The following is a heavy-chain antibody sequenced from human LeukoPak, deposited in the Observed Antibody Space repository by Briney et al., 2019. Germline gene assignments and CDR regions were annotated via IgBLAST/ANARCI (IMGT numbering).Heavy chain of an antibody. V-gene: IGHV3-23*01. D-gene: IGHD3-3*01. CDR1: GFTFSSYA. CDR3: ARGDRPAHDFWSGIAYYMDV. CDR2: ISGSGSST. J-gene: IGHJ6*03. Sequence: GGSLRLSCAASGFTFSSYAMSWVRQAPGKGLEWVSAISGSGSSTYYADSVKGRFTISRDNSKNTLYLQMNSLRAEDTAVYYCARGDRPAHDFWSGIAYYMDVWGKGTTVTVSS.